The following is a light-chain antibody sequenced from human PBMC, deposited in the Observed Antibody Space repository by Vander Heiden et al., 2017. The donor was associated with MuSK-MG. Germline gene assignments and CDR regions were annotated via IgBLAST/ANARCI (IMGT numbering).Light chain of an antibody. Sequence: DIPMTQSPSSLSASVGHRVTITCRASQTISTFLNRHQQKPGNAPNLLLTAASTLQSGGSSWSIPSRCRPDCTRTISSLQPEDVATYYCHLIYTYPVYTFGPGTKVEIK. J-gene: IGKJ2*01. CDR2: AAS. V-gene: IGKV1-39*01. CDR1: QTISTF. CDR3: HLIYTYPVYT.